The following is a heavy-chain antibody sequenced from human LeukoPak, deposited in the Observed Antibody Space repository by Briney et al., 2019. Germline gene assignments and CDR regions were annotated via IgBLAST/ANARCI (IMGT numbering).Heavy chain of an antibody. V-gene: IGHV4-4*02. CDR3: ARVRCSGGSCLFDY. CDR1: GGSISSSNW. CDR2: IYHSGST. Sequence: SETLSLTCAVSGGSISSSNWWSWVRQPPGTGLEWIGEIYHSGSTNYNPSLKSRVTISVDKSKNQFSLKLSSVTAADTAVYYCARVRCSGGSCLFDYWGQGTLVTVSS. J-gene: IGHJ4*02. D-gene: IGHD2-15*01.